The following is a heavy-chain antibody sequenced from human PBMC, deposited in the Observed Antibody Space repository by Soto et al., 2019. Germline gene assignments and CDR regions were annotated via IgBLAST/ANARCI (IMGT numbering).Heavy chain of an antibody. CDR2: IYYSGST. J-gene: IGHJ4*02. V-gene: IGHV4-31*03. Sequence: SETLSLTCTVSGGSISSAGYFWSWIRQHPGKGLEWIGYIYYSGSTYYNPSLKSRVTISVDTSKNQFSLRLSSVTAADTAIYYCARIAAYDTSGSPLYYFDYWGQGTLVTVSS. CDR3: ARIAAYDTSGSPLYYFDY. D-gene: IGHD3-22*01. CDR1: GGSISSAGYF.